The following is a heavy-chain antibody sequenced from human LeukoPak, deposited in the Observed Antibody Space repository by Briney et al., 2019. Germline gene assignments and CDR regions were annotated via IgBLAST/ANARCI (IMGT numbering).Heavy chain of an antibody. Sequence: ETLSLTCAVYGGSFSGYYWSWIRQPPGKGLEWIGEINHSGSTNYNPSPKSRVTISVDTSKNQFSLKLSSVTAADTAVYYCARGRQQLVPKSRYYYYYYMDDWGKGTTVTVSS. CDR3: ARGRQQLVPKSRYYYYYYMDD. V-gene: IGHV4-34*01. CDR2: INHSGST. J-gene: IGHJ6*03. D-gene: IGHD6-13*01. CDR1: GGSFSGYY.